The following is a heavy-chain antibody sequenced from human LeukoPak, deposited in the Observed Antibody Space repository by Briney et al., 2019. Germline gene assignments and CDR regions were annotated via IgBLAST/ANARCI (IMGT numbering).Heavy chain of an antibody. Sequence: SETLSLTCSVSGDSVSRSDSYWDWIRQPPGKGLEWIGTIYYSGRTYYSPSLKSRVTMSVDPSNNQFSLNLRSVTAADTAPYYCARRRYYDGSGYLEWGQGTLLSVSS. J-gene: IGHJ1*01. D-gene: IGHD3-22*01. CDR1: GDSVSRSDSY. CDR2: IYYSGRT. V-gene: IGHV4-39*01. CDR3: ARRRYYDGSGYLE.